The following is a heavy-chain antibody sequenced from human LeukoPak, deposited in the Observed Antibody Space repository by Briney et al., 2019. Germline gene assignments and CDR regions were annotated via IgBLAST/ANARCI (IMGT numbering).Heavy chain of an antibody. J-gene: IGHJ4*02. D-gene: IGHD3-22*01. CDR2: ISSTATSI. V-gene: IGHV3-11*01. CDR3: ASEAYYDTGGFAN. Sequence: RGSLRLSCVASGFTLSDHYMSWIRQAPGKGLEWISYISSTATSINYADSVKGRFTISRDNAENSIFLQMDSLRPEDTAVYYCASEAYYDTGGFANWGQGTLVTVSS. CDR1: GFTLSDHY.